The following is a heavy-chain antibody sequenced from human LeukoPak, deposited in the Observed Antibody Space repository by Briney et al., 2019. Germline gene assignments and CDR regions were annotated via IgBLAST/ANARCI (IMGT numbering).Heavy chain of an antibody. CDR2: ISWDGSNK. CDR1: GFTFSSYA. J-gene: IGHJ4*02. V-gene: IGHV3-30*04. Sequence: PGRSLRLSCAASGFTFSSYAMHWVRQAPGKGLEWVAVISWDGSNKYYADSVKGRFTISRDNSKNTLYLQMNSLRAEDTAVYYCARDRGRQLWPTYYFDYWGQGTLVTVSS. CDR3: ARDRGRQLWPTYYFDY. D-gene: IGHD5-18*01.